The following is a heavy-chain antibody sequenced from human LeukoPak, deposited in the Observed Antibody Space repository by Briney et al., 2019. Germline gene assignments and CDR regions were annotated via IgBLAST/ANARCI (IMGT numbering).Heavy chain of an antibody. Sequence: PGGSLRLSCAASGFTFSSYSMNWVRQAPGKGLEWVAKINEDGSEKYYVDSVKGRFTISRDNAKNSLYLQMNSLRAEDTAVYYCAKDQNYYGSELGYYFDYWGQGTLVTVSS. CDR2: INEDGSEK. V-gene: IGHV3-7*03. J-gene: IGHJ4*02. D-gene: IGHD3-10*01. CDR1: GFTFSSYS. CDR3: AKDQNYYGSELGYYFDY.